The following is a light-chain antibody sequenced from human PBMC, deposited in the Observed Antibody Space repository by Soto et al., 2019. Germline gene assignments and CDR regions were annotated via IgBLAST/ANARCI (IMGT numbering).Light chain of an antibody. Sequence: QSVLTQPPSASGTPGQRVTISCSGSSSNIGSNSVNWYQQLPGAAPKLLIYTSNQRPSGVPDRFSGSKSGTSASLAISGLQSEDEADYYCAAWDDSLSGRVFGGGTKLTVL. CDR2: TSN. CDR1: SSNIGSNS. J-gene: IGLJ3*02. CDR3: AAWDDSLSGRV. V-gene: IGLV1-44*01.